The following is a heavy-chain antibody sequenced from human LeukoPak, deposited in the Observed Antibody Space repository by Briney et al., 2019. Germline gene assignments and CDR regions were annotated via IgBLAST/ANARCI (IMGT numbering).Heavy chain of an antibody. V-gene: IGHV3-48*02. CDR2: ISSSSSTI. J-gene: IGHJ6*02. Sequence: GGSLRLSCAASGFTFSDYNMNWVRQAPGKGLEWVSHISSSSSTIYYADSVKGRFTISRDNAKNSLYLQMNSLRDEDTAMYYCGRIAINANNGMDAWGQGTTVTVSS. CDR1: GFTFSDYN. D-gene: IGHD1/OR15-1a*01. CDR3: GRIAINANNGMDA.